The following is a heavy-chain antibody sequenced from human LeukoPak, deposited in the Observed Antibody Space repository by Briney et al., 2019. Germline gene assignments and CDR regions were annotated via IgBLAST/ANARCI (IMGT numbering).Heavy chain of an antibody. CDR2: IWYDGNNT. CDR1: GFTFSSYG. CDR3: ARDPGYSSSWYFAN. V-gene: IGHV3-33*01. D-gene: IGHD6-13*01. J-gene: IGHJ4*02. Sequence: PGRSLRLSCAASGFTFSSYGMHGVRQAPGKGLEWVALIWYDGNNTYNADSVKGRFTISRDNSKNTLYLQMNSLSAEDTAVYYCARDPGYSSSWYFANWGQGTLVTVSS.